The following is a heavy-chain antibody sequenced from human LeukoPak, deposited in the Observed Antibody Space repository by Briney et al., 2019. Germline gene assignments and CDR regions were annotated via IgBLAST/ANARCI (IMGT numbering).Heavy chain of an antibody. D-gene: IGHD3-22*01. Sequence: ASVKVSCKASGYTFTSYYMHWVRQAPGQGLEWMGIINPSGGSTSYAQKFQGRVTMTRDTSTSTVYMELSSLRSEDTAVYYCARAQHNYYDGSGYYGFDYWGQGTLVTVSS. CDR2: INPSGGST. V-gene: IGHV1-46*01. CDR1: GYTFTSYY. J-gene: IGHJ4*02. CDR3: ARAQHNYYDGSGYYGFDY.